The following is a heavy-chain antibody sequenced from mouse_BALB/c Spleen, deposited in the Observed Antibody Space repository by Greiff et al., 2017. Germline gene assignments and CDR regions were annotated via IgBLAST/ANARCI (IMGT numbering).Heavy chain of an antibody. CDR3: ARENGPFAY. Sequence: EVNVVESGGGLVKPGGSLKLSCAASGFTFSSYTMSWVRQTPEKRLEWVAYISNGGGSTYYPDTVKGRFTISRDNAKNTLYLQMSSLKSEDTAMYYCARENGPFAYWGQGTLVTVSA. CDR2: ISNGGGST. D-gene: IGHD1-1*02. CDR1: GFTFSSYT. V-gene: IGHV5-12-2*01. J-gene: IGHJ3*01.